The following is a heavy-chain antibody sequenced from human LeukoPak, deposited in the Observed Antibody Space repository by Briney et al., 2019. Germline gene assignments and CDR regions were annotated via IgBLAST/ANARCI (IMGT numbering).Heavy chain of an antibody. CDR3: ARFFGNSFHDY. J-gene: IGHJ4*02. D-gene: IGHD4-4*01. Sequence: SVKVSCKASGGTLSSYAISWVRQAPGQGLEWMGRIIPILGIANYAQKFQGRVTITADESTSTAYMELSSLRSEDTAVYYCARFFGNSFHDYWGQGTLVTVSS. V-gene: IGHV1-69*04. CDR2: IIPILGIA. CDR1: GGTLSSYA.